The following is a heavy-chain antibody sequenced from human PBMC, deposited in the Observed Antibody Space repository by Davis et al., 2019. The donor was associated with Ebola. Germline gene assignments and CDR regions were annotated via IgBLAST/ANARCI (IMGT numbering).Heavy chain of an antibody. J-gene: IGHJ4*02. CDR3: ARLTCSGSACYLGY. Sequence: TLSLTCAVSGGSISSGGYSWSWIRQPPGKALEWLARIDWDDDKFYSTSLKTRLTISKDTSRNQVVLTMTNVDPVDTATYYCARLTCSGSACYLGYWGQGTLVAVSS. D-gene: IGHD2-21*02. CDR1: GGSISSGGYS. CDR2: IDWDDDK. V-gene: IGHV2-70*16.